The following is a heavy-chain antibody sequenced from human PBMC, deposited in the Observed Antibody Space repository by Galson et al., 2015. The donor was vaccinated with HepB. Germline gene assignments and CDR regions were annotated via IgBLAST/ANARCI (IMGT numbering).Heavy chain of an antibody. D-gene: IGHD6-13*01. J-gene: IGHJ3*02. CDR1: GYSFTSYG. V-gene: IGHV1-18*01. CDR3: ARDLAAETTDAFDI. Sequence: SVKVSCKASGYSFTSYGVTWVQQAPGQGLQWMGWISGYNGRAIYAQEFQDRVTLTTDTSTTTASMEVGRLTSDDTAIYYCARDLAAETTDAFDIWGQGTMVIVSS. CDR2: ISGYNGRA.